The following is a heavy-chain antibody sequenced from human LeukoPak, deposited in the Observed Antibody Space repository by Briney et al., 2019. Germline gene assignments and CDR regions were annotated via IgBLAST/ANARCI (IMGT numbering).Heavy chain of an antibody. CDR3: ARVRDYYYYYMDV. V-gene: IGHV4-30-2*01. J-gene: IGHJ6*03. CDR2: IYHSGST. Sequence: SETLSLTCTVSGGSISSGGYYWSWIRQPPGKGLEWIGYIYHSGSTYYNPSLKSRVTISVDRSKNQFSLKLSSVTAADTAVYYCARVRDYYYYYMDVWGKGTTVTVSS. CDR1: GGSISSGGYY.